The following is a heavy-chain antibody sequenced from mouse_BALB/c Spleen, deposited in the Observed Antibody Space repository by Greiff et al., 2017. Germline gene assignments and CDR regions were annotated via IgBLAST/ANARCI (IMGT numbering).Heavy chain of an antibody. Sequence: VQLQESGAELMKPGASVKISCKATGYTFSSYWIEWVKQRPGHGLEWIGEILPGSGSTNYNEKFKGKATFTADTSSNTAYMQLSSLTSEDSAVYYCASTARATGMDYWGQGTSVTVSS. CDR1: GYTFSSYW. D-gene: IGHD3-1*01. CDR3: ASTARATGMDY. CDR2: ILPGSGST. V-gene: IGHV1-9*01. J-gene: IGHJ4*01.